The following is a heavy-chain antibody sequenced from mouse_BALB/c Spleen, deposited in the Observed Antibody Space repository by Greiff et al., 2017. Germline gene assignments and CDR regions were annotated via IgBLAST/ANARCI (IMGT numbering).Heavy chain of an antibody. J-gene: IGHJ3*01. D-gene: IGHD1-1*01. V-gene: IGHV5-17*02. CDR3: AREDYYGSSWFAY. CDR1: GFTFSSFG. CDR2: ISSGSSTI. Sequence: EVQLVESGGGLVQPGGSRKLSCAASGFTFSSFGMHWVRQAPEKGLEWVAYISSGSSTIYYADTVKGRFTISRDNPKNTLFLQMTSLRSEDTAMYYCAREDYYGSSWFAYWGQGTLVTVSA.